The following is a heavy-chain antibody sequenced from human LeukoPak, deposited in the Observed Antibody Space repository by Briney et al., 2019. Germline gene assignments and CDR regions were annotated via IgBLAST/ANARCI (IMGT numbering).Heavy chain of an antibody. CDR2: ISAYNGNT. Sequence: ASVSVSCKPSGYTLPRYGICWLGQAPAQGSEGMGWISAYNGNTNNPQKLQGRVTMTTDASTSTAYIDLRSLRADATAVDDCARVGDIVVGDAFDIWGEGTIVTVSS. CDR1: GYTLPRYG. CDR3: ARVGDIVVGDAFDI. D-gene: IGHD2-15*01. J-gene: IGHJ3*02. V-gene: IGHV1-18*01.